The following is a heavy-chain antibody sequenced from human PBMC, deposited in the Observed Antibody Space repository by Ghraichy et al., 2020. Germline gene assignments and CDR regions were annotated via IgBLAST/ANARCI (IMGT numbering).Heavy chain of an antibody. Sequence: GGSLRLSCAASGFTFRSYAMHWVRQAPGKGLEWVAVIWYDGSNEYYADSVKGRFTISRDNSKNTLYLQMNSLRAEDTAVYYCARYTCTLGSCHGGLDYWGQGTLVTVSS. CDR1: GFTFRSYA. CDR2: IWYDGSNE. CDR3: ARYTCTLGSCHGGLDY. V-gene: IGHV3-33*01. D-gene: IGHD2-15*01. J-gene: IGHJ4*02.